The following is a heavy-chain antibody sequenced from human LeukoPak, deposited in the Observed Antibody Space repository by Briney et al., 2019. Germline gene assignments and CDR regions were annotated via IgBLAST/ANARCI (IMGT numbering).Heavy chain of an antibody. Sequence: PSETLSLTCNVSGFSISSGYYWGWIRQPPGKGLEWTATIYHSGNTYYNPSLKSRVIISVDTSNNQFSLKLNSVTAADTAVYYCARLGVIGRTFDYWGQGTLVTVSS. CDR2: IYHSGNT. V-gene: IGHV4-38-2*02. J-gene: IGHJ4*02. CDR3: ARLGVIGRTFDY. CDR1: GFSISSGYY. D-gene: IGHD2-21*01.